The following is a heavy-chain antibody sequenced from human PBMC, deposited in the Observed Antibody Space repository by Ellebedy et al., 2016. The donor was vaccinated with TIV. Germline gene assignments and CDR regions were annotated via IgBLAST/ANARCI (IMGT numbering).Heavy chain of an antibody. V-gene: IGHV4-39*01. CDR3: ARQLAFRGEWSFNY. J-gene: IGHJ4*02. Sequence: SETLSLTXTVSGGSISSSSYYWGWIRQPPGKGLEWIGSINYSGSTYYNPSLKSRVTISVDTSKNQLSLRLISVTAADTALYYCARQLAFRGEWSFNYWGQGALVTVSS. CDR2: INYSGST. CDR1: GGSISSSSYY. D-gene: IGHD3-10*01.